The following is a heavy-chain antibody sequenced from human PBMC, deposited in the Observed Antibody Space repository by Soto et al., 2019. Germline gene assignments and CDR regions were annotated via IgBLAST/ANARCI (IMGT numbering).Heavy chain of an antibody. CDR1: GFTFSSYW. Sequence: EVQLVVSGGGLVQPGGSLRLSCAASGFTFSSYWMHWVRQAPGKGLVWVSRINSDGSSTSYADSVKGRFTISRDNAKNTLYLQMNSLRAEDTAVYYCAREVYDFWSGYYMYYYGMDVWGQGTTVTVSS. J-gene: IGHJ6*02. CDR3: AREVYDFWSGYYMYYYGMDV. D-gene: IGHD3-3*01. CDR2: INSDGSST. V-gene: IGHV3-74*01.